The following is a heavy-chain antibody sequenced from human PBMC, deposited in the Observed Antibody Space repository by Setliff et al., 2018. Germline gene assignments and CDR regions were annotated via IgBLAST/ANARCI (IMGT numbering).Heavy chain of an antibody. CDR1: GGSFSNYY. D-gene: IGHD2-2*01. CDR3: ARGRPPLVGDY. V-gene: IGHV4-34*01. CDR2: INHSGST. Sequence: SSETLSLTCTVYGGSFSNYYWSWIRQPPGKGLEWIGEINHSGSTNYNPSLTSRVTISVDTSKNQVSLKLSSMTAADTAVYYCARGRPPLVGDYWGQGTLVTVSS. J-gene: IGHJ4*02.